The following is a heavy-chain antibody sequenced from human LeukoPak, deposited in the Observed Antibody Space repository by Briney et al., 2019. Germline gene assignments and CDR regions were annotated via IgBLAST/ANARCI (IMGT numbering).Heavy chain of an antibody. D-gene: IGHD6-19*01. CDR1: GYTFTGYY. CDR2: INPNSGGT. J-gene: IGHJ4*02. Sequence: ASVKVSCKASGYTFTGYYMHWVRQAPGQGLEWMGWINPNSGGTNYAQKFQGRVTMTRDTSISTAYMELSRLRSDDTAVYYCARDEGGSGRPRYYFDYWGQGTLVTVSS. CDR3: ARDEGGSGRPRYYFDY. V-gene: IGHV1-2*02.